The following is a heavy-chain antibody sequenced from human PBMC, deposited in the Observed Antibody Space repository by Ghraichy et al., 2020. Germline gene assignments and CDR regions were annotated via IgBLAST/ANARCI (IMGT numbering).Heavy chain of an antibody. CDR2: VYISGST. V-gene: IGHV4-61*02. J-gene: IGHJ4*02. Sequence: SETLSLTCTVSGGSISGGDYYWSWIRQPAGKGLEWIGRVYISGSTNYNPSLKSRVTVSIDTSKNQFSLKLSSVTAADTAVYYCAGWVLGGGYYFDYWGQGTLVTVSS. D-gene: IGHD5-24*01. CDR3: AGWVLGGGYYFDY. CDR1: GGSISGGDYY.